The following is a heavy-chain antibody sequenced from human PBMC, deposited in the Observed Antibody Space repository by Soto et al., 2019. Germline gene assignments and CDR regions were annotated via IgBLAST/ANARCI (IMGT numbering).Heavy chain of an antibody. J-gene: IGHJ6*02. V-gene: IGHV5-51*01. CDR3: ARPGYCSGGSCSRNYYGMDV. CDR1: GYSFTSYW. D-gene: IGHD2-15*01. Sequence: SLKISCKGSGYSFTSYWIGWVRQMPGKGLEWMGIIYPGDSDTRYSPSFQGQVTISADKSISTAYLQWSSLKASDTAMYYCARPGYCSGGSCSRNYYGMDVWGQGTTVTVSS. CDR2: IYPGDSDT.